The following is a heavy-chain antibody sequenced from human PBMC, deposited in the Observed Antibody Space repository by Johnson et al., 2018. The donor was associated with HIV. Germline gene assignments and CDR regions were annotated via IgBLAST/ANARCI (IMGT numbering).Heavy chain of an antibody. CDR2: IWFDGSNK. V-gene: IGHV3-30*19. CDR3: ARDLSMIVVANAFDI. J-gene: IGHJ3*02. Sequence: QVQLVESGGGLVQFGRSLRLSCAASGFTFSSYVMHWVRQAPDKGLEWVAVIWFDGSNKYYADSVKGRFTISRDNSKNTLYLQMNSLRAEDTAVYYCARDLSMIVVANAFDIWGQGTMVTVSS. D-gene: IGHD3-22*01. CDR1: GFTFSSYV.